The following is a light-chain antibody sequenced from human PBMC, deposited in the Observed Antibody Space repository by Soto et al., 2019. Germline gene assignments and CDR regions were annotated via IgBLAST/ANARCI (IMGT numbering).Light chain of an antibody. J-gene: IGKJ5*01. CDR3: MQALQTPLT. CDR1: QSLLHSNGYNY. Sequence: DIVMTQSPLSLPVTPGEPASISCRSSQSLLHSNGYNYLDWYLQKPGQSPQLLIYLGSNRASGVPDRFRGSGSRPDFTLKISRVEAEDVGLYYCMQALQTPLTFGQGTRLEIK. CDR2: LGS. V-gene: IGKV2-28*01.